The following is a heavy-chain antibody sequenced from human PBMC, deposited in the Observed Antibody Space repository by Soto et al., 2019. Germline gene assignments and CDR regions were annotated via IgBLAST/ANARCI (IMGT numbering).Heavy chain of an antibody. CDR3: ARNPVQQLSPFDY. CDR1: GYSFTSYA. V-gene: IGHV1-3*01. D-gene: IGHD6-13*01. J-gene: IGHJ4*02. CDR2: INAGNGNT. Sequence: ALVKLSCKASGYSFTSYAMHWVRQAPGQRLEWMGWINAGNGNTKYSQKFQGRVTITRDTSASTAYMELSSLRSEDTAVYYCARNPVQQLSPFDYWGQGTLVTVSS.